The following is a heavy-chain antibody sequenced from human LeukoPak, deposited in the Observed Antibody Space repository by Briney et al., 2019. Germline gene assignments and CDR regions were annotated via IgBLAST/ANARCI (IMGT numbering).Heavy chain of an antibody. V-gene: IGHV5-51*01. CDR3: ARSRDSSGYYYLI. CDR2: IYPDDSDT. D-gene: IGHD3-22*01. J-gene: IGHJ4*02. Sequence: GESLKISCEASGYTFTNYWIGCVRQMPGKGLEWMGIIYPDDSDTKYSPSFQGQVTTSADKSISTAYLQWSSLKAADTAMYYCARSRDSSGYYYLIWGQGTLVTVTS. CDR1: GYTFTNYW.